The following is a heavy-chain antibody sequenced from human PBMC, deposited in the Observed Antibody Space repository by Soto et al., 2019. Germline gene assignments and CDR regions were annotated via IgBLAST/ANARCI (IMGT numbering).Heavy chain of an antibody. D-gene: IGHD1-26*01. J-gene: IGHJ4*02. CDR1: GDSIRSYY. Sequence: SETLSLTCTVSGDSIRSYYWSWIRQPPGKGLEWIGYIYYSGYTSYNPYIKSRVTISVDTSKNQFYLKLNSVTVADTAVYYCARCFSGNYPSRPEEQYYFDSWGKGNLVTVSS. V-gene: IGHV4-59*01. CDR3: ARCFSGNYPSRPEEQYYFDS. CDR2: IYYSGYT.